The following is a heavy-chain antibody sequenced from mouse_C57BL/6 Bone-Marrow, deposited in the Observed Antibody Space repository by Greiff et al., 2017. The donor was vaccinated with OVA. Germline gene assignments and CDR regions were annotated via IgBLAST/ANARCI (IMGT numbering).Heavy chain of an antibody. Sequence: VQLKQSGPELVKPGASVKISCKASGYTFTDYYMNWVKQSHGQSLEWIGDINPNNGGTSYNQKFKGKATLTVDKSSSTAYMGLRSLTSADSAVYYCARGTSQLSWFAYWGQGTLVTVSA. CDR2: INPNNGGT. D-gene: IGHD6-1*01. V-gene: IGHV1-26*01. J-gene: IGHJ3*01. CDR1: GYTFTDYY. CDR3: ARGTSQLSWFAY.